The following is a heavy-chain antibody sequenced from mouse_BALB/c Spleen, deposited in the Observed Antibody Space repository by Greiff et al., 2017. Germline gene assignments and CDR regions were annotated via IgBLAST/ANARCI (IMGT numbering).Heavy chain of an antibody. Sequence: EVKLMESGPGLVKPSQSLSLTCSVTGYSITSGYYWNWIRQFPGNKLEWMGYISYDGSNNYNPSLKNRISITRDTSKNQFFLKLNSVTTEDTATYYCARVARDYFDYWGQGTTLTVSS. V-gene: IGHV3-6*02. CDR1: GYSITSGYY. J-gene: IGHJ2*01. CDR3: ARVARDYFDY. CDR2: ISYDGSN.